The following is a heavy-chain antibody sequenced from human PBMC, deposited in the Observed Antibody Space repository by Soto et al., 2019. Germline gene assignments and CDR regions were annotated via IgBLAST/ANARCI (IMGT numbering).Heavy chain of an antibody. J-gene: IGHJ4*02. Sequence: QVQLVESGGGVVQPGRSLRLSCAASGFTFSSYGMHWVRQALGKGLEWVAVISYAGSNKYYADSVKGRITISRDNSKNKLYLQMNSLRAEDTAVYYCAKEYDSSGYYYDYWGQGTLVTVSS. CDR1: GFTFSSYG. CDR2: ISYAGSNK. CDR3: AKEYDSSGYYYDY. D-gene: IGHD3-22*01. V-gene: IGHV3-30*18.